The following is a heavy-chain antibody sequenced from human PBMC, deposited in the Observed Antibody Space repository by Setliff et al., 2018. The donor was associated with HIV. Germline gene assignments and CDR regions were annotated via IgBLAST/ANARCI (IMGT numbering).Heavy chain of an antibody. Sequence: ASVKVPCKASGYTFTNYDTNWVRQAPGQGLEWMGWMNPNSHNTGYAQKFQGRVTMTSDASISTAYMELRSLRSEDTAVYYCSRGNYYGNSVYDAFDIWGQGTMVTVSS. CDR1: GYTFTNYD. V-gene: IGHV1-8*01. CDR2: MNPNSHNT. J-gene: IGHJ3*02. D-gene: IGHD3-22*01. CDR3: SRGNYYGNSVYDAFDI.